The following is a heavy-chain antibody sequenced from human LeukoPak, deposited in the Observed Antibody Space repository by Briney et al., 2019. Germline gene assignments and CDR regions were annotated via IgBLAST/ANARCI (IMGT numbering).Heavy chain of an antibody. CDR1: GGSISSGDYY. CDR2: IYYSGST. J-gene: IGHJ6*03. CDR3: ARDLRVPAATYYYYYYYMDV. V-gene: IGHV4-30-4*08. Sequence: SETLSLTCTVSGGSISSGDYYWSWIRQPPGKGLEWIGYIYYSGSTYYNPSLKSRVTISVDTSKNQFSLKLSSVTAADTAVYYCARDLRVPAATYYYYYYYMDVWGKGTTVTVSS. D-gene: IGHD2-2*01.